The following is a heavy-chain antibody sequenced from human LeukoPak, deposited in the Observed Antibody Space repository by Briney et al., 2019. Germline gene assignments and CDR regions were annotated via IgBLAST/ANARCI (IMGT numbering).Heavy chain of an antibody. CDR2: INHSGST. D-gene: IGHD5-18*01. CDR3: ARLLGEEQVDTAMVTLGDSIDISNYFDY. V-gene: IGHV4-39*07. Sequence: SETLSLTCTVSGGSISSSGYYWSWIRQPPGKGLEWIGEINHSGSTNYNPSLKSRVTISVDTSKNQFSLKLSSVTAADTAVYYCARLLGEEQVDTAMVTLGDSIDISNYFDYWGQGTLVTVSS. J-gene: IGHJ4*02. CDR1: GGSISSSGYY.